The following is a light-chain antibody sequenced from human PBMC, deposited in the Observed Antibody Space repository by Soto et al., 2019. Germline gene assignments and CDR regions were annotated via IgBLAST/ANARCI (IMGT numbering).Light chain of an antibody. Sequence: QSVLTQPPSASGAPGQRVTISCSGSSSNIGTTTVNWYQHVPGTAPKLLIYNINKRPSGVPDRFSGSRSGTSASLAISGLQSEDEADYYCSSWDDSLNGVVFGRGTKVTVL. CDR1: SSNIGTTT. CDR3: SSWDDSLNGVV. J-gene: IGLJ2*01. CDR2: NIN. V-gene: IGLV1-44*01.